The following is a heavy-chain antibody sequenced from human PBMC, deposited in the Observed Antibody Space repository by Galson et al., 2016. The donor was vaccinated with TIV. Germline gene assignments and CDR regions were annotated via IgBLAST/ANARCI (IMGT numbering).Heavy chain of an antibody. CDR1: GGSISSHY. CDR2: IYYTGST. CDR3: ARVDYGGFHY. V-gene: IGHV4-59*11. D-gene: IGHD4/OR15-4a*01. Sequence: ETLSLTCTVSGGSISSHYWSWIRQPPGKGLEWFGYIYYTGSTNYSPSLKRRATISLDTSKNQLSLRLSSVTAADTAVYYCARVDYGGFHYWGQGILVTVSS. J-gene: IGHJ4*02.